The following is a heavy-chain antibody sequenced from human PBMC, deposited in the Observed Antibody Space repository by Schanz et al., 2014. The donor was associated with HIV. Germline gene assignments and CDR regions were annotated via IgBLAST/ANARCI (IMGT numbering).Heavy chain of an antibody. CDR1: GFTFSSYG. Sequence: VQLVESGGGLVHPGGSLRLSCAASGFTFSSYGMHWVRQAPGKGLEWVAVIWHDGSSKYYADSVKGRFTISRDNSKNTLHLQMNSLRAEDTAVFYCARVARWDYYGMDVWGQGTTVTVSS. J-gene: IGHJ6*02. CDR2: IWHDGSSK. CDR3: ARVARWDYYGMDV. V-gene: IGHV3-33*08.